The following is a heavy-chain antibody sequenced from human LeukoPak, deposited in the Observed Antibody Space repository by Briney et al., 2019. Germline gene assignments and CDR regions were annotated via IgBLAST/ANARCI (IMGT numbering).Heavy chain of an antibody. D-gene: IGHD1-26*01. J-gene: IGHJ2*01. V-gene: IGHV3-21*01. CDR2: ISSSSSYI. CDR1: GFTFSSYS. CDR3: ARESGSYFLYWYFDL. Sequence: GGSLRLSCAASGFTFSSYSMNWVRQAPGKGLEWVSSISSSSSYIYYADSVKGRFTISRDNAKNSLYLQMNSLRAEDTAVYYCARESGSYFLYWYFDLWGCGTLVTVSS.